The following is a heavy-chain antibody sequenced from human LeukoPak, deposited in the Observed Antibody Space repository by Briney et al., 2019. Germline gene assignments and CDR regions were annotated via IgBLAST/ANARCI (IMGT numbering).Heavy chain of an antibody. V-gene: IGHV3-23*01. CDR1: GFTFSSYG. Sequence: GGSLRLSCAASGFTFSSYGMSWVRQAPGKGLEWVSAISGSDDGTYYADSVKGRFTISRDNSRNTLYLQMNSLRAEDTAVYFCAKSPVSSCRGSFCYPFDYWGQGNLVTVSS. CDR2: ISGSDDGT. D-gene: IGHD2-15*01. J-gene: IGHJ4*02. CDR3: AKSPVSSCRGSFCYPFDY.